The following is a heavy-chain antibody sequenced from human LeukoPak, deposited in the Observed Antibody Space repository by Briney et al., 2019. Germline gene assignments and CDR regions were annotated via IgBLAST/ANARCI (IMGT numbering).Heavy chain of an antibody. V-gene: IGHV4-34*01. D-gene: IGHD6-19*01. Sequence: SETLSLTCAVYGGSFSDYYWSRIRQPPGKGLEWIGEINHSGSTNYNPSLKSRVTISVDTPKNQFSLKLSSVTAADTAVYYCARGENSSGWPFDPWGQGTLVTVSS. CDR3: ARGENSSGWPFDP. CDR2: INHSGST. CDR1: GGSFSDYY. J-gene: IGHJ5*02.